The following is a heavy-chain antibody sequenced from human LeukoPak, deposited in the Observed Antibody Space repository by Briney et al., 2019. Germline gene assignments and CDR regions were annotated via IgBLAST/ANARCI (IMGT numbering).Heavy chain of an antibody. J-gene: IGHJ4*02. CDR2: ISSSSSYI. V-gene: IGHV3-21*01. CDR1: GFTFSSYS. CDR3: ARDQNSSGWYNY. D-gene: IGHD6-19*01. Sequence: GRSLRLSCAASGFTFSSYSMNWVRQAPGKGLEWVSSISSSSSYIYYADSVKGRFTISRDNAKHSLYLQMNSLRAEDTAVYYCARDQNSSGWYNYWGQGTLVTVSS.